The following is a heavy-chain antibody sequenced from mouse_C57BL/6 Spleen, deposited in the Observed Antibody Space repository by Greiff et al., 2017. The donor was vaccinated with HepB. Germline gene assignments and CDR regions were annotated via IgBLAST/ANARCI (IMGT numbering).Heavy chain of an antibody. J-gene: IGHJ3*01. CDR1: GFTFSSYA. CDR3: ARDRVDSSGYGPGAY. D-gene: IGHD3-2*02. CDR2: ISDGGSYT. Sequence: EVKLQESGGGLVKPGGSLKLSCAASGFTFSSYAMSWVRQTPEKRLEWVATISDGGSYTYYPDNVKGRFTISRDNAKNNLYLQMSHLKSEDTAMYYCARDRVDSSGYGPGAYWGQGTLVTVSA. V-gene: IGHV5-4*01.